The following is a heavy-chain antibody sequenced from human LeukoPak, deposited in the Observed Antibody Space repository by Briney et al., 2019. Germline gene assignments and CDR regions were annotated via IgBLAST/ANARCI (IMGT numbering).Heavy chain of an antibody. CDR1: GYTFTGYY. CDR2: INPNSGGT. CDR3: AIFSGDTAMVTEKQAFDY. D-gene: IGHD5-18*01. V-gene: IGHV1-2*02. Sequence: GASVKVSCKASGYTFTGYYMHWVRQAPGQGLEWMGWINPNSGGTNYAQKFQGRVTMTRDTSISTAYMELSRLRSDDTAVYYCAIFSGDTAMVTEKQAFDYWGQGTLVTVSS. J-gene: IGHJ4*02.